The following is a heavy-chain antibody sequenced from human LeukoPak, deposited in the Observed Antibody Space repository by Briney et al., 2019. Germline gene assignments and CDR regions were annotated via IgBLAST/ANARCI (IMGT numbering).Heavy chain of an antibody. CDR2: VNSDGSGT. V-gene: IGHV3-74*01. CDR3: ARESKYSGYPLDY. D-gene: IGHD5-12*01. Sequence: GGSLRLSCAASGFTFSSYWMHWVRQAPGKGLVWVSRVNSDGSGTTYADSVKGRFTISRDNAKNTLYLQMNSLRAEDTAVYYCARESKYSGYPLDYWGQGTLVTVSS. CDR1: GFTFSSYW. J-gene: IGHJ4*02.